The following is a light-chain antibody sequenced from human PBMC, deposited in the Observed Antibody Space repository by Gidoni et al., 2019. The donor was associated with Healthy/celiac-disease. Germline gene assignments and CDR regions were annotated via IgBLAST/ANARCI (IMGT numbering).Light chain of an antibody. CDR3: AAWDDSLSGWV. V-gene: IGLV1-47*01. CDR1: SSNIGSNY. CDR2: RNN. J-gene: IGLJ3*02. Sequence: QSVLPQPPSASATPGQRVTTSCSGSSSNIGSNYVYWYQQLPGTAPKLLIYRNNQRPSGVPDRFSGSKSGTSASLAISGLRSEDEADYYCAAWDDSLSGWVFGGGTKLTVL.